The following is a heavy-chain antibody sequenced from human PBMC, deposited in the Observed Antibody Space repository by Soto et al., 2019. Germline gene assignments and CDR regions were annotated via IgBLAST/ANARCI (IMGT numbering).Heavy chain of an antibody. J-gene: IGHJ5*02. Sequence: PGGSLRLSCAASGFTFSSYGMHWFRQAPGKGLEWVSGVRSDGSNKDYADSVKGRFTISRDNAKSTLYLQMNSLRAEDTAVYYCATAEVDHWGPGTLVTVSS. V-gene: IGHV3-33*01. CDR1: GFTFSSYG. CDR3: ATAEVDH. CDR2: VRSDGSNK.